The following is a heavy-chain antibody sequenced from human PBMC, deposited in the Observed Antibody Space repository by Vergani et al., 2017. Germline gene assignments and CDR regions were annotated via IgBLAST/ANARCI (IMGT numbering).Heavy chain of an antibody. CDR1: GGSFTSYH. D-gene: IGHD4-11*01. J-gene: IGHJ6*03. CDR2: IDHTGRP. Sequence: QVQLQQWGGGLLKPSETLSLTCVVNGGSFTSYHWTWIRQSPGEGLEWVGDIDHTGRPEYNPSLKSRLTRSVDKSRNQFSLTLNSVTATDTAIYFCARVNTETNGHLYYYYYMDVWGQGTAVTVS. CDR3: ARVNTETNGHLYYYYYMDV. V-gene: IGHV4-34*01.